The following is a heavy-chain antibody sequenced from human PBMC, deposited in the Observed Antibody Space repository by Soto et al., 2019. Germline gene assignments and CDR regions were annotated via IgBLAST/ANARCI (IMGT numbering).Heavy chain of an antibody. CDR1: DGSISSYY. D-gene: IGHD3-10*01. CDR2: IYYSGTT. J-gene: IGHJ4*02. Sequence: SETLSLTCTVADGSISSYYWRWIRQPPGKGLEWIGYIYYSGTTYYAESVRGRFTISRDKSKNTVSLQMNSLRAEDTAVYYCARDPFADTMFRGDYWGQGTLVTVSS. V-gene: IGHV4-59*12. CDR3: ARDPFADTMFRGDY.